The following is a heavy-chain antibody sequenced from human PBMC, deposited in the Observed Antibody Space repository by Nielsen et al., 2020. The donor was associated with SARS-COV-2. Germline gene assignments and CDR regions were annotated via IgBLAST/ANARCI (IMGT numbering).Heavy chain of an antibody. CDR1: GYSISSGYY. CDR2: IYHSGST. V-gene: IGHV4-38-2*02. Sequence: SETLSLTCTVSGYSISSGYYWGWIRQPPGKGLEWIGSIYHSGSTYYNPSLKSRVTISVDKSKNQFSLKLSSVTAADTAVYYCARGYGHFDYWGQGTLVTVSS. D-gene: IGHD1-1*01. J-gene: IGHJ4*02. CDR3: ARGYGHFDY.